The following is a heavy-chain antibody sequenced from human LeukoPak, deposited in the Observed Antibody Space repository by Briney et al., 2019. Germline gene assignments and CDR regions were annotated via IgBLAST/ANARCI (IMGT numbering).Heavy chain of an antibody. Sequence: GRSLRLSCAASGFTFDDYAMHWVRQAPGKGLEWVSGISWNSGSIGYAESVKGRFPISRDNAKNSLYLQMKSLRAEDTALYYCAKDLARNYYDSSGQGNWFDPWGQGTLVTVSS. CDR3: AKDLARNYYDSSGQGNWFDP. J-gene: IGHJ5*02. CDR1: GFTFDDYA. CDR2: ISWNSGSI. D-gene: IGHD3-22*01. V-gene: IGHV3-9*01.